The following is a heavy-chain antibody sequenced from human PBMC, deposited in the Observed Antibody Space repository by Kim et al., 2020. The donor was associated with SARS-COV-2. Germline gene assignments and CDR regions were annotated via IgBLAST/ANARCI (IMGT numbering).Heavy chain of an antibody. V-gene: IGHV1-69*13. CDR3: ARDTPGEYYASRPPGNAFDM. J-gene: IGHJ3*02. D-gene: IGHD3-10*01. CDR2: IIPIFGTA. Sequence: SVKVSCKASGGTFSSYAISWVRQAPGQGLEWMGGIIPIFGTANYAQKFQGRVTITADESTSTAYMELSSLRSEDTAVYYCARDTPGEYYASRPPGNAFDMWGQETMVTVSS. CDR1: GGTFSSYA.